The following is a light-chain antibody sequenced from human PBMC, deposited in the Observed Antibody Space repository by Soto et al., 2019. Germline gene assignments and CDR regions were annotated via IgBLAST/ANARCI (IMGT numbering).Light chain of an antibody. CDR3: SSYGGSNNLI. Sequence: QSALTQPPSASGSPGQSVTISCSGTSSDVGGYNDVSWYQQHQGKAPKLMIYEVSKRPSGVPDRFSGSKSGNTASLTVSGLQAEDEADYYCSSYGGSNNLIFGGGTKVTVL. CDR2: EVS. CDR1: SSDVGGYND. J-gene: IGLJ2*01. V-gene: IGLV2-8*01.